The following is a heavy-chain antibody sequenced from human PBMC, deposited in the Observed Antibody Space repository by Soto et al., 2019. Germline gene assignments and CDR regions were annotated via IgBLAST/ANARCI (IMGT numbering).Heavy chain of an antibody. V-gene: IGHV1-69*04. D-gene: IGHD3-9*01. CDR2: IIPILGIA. CDR3: ARDSPYYYDILTGYYNVTRFDP. J-gene: IGHJ5*02. CDR1: GGTFSSYT. Sequence: ASVKVSCKASGGTFSSYTISWVRQAPGQGLEWMGRIIPILGIAKYPQKFQGRVTITRDKSASTAYMELSSLRSEDTAVYYCARDSPYYYDILTGYYNVTRFDPWGQGTLVTVSS.